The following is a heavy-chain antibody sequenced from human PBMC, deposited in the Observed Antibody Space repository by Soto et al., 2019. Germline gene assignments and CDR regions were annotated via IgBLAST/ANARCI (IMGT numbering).Heavy chain of an antibody. Sequence: QVQLQESGPGLVKPSGTLSLTCAVSGGSISNNKWWTWVRQPPGKGLEWIGEIYHSGTTNYNPSLQSRVTISVDMSKNHFSLKLTSVTAADTAVYYCACRVDCSGFFGSWGPGTLLTVSS. D-gene: IGHD6-19*01. J-gene: IGHJ4*02. V-gene: IGHV4-4*02. CDR1: GGSISNNKW. CDR2: IYHSGTT. CDR3: ACRVDCSGFFGS.